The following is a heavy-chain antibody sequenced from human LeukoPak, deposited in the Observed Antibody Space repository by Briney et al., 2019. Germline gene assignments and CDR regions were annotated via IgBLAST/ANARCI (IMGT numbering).Heavy chain of an antibody. Sequence: GGSLRLSCAASGFTFSDYWMHWVRQAPGKGLVWVSIINTDTRGTYYADSVKGRFTISRDNAKNTLYLQMNSLRAEDTAVHYCARAGAYHFDNWGQGTLVTVSS. J-gene: IGHJ4*02. CDR1: GFTFSDYW. V-gene: IGHV3-74*01. CDR2: INTDTRGT. D-gene: IGHD3-16*01. CDR3: ARAGAYHFDN.